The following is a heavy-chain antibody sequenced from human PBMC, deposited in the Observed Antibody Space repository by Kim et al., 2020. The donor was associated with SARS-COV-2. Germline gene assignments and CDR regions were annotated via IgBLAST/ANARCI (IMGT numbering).Heavy chain of an antibody. CDR1: GGSISSGGYY. J-gene: IGHJ5*02. D-gene: IGHD3-10*01. V-gene: IGHV4-31*03. CDR3: ARDYYGSGSYHGFDP. Sequence: SETLSLTCTVSGGSISSGGYYWSWIRQHPGKGLEWIAYIYHSGSTYYTPSLKSRVTISVDTSKNQFSLKLRSVTAADTAVYYCARDYYGSGSYHGFDPWGQGTLVTVSS. CDR2: IYHSGST.